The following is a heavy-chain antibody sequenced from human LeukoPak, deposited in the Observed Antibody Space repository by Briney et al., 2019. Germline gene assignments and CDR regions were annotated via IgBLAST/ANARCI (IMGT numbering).Heavy chain of an antibody. V-gene: IGHV3-23*01. CDR1: GFTFSSYA. J-gene: IGHJ4*02. Sequence: GGSLRLSCAASGFTFSSYAMSWVRQAPPKGLERVSAISGSGGSTYYADSVQGRLTISRDNSKYALYLQMNSLRAEDTAVYYCAKVGSADCWIGHILFDYWGQGTLVTVSS. D-gene: IGHD3-3*01. CDR3: AKVGSADCWIGHILFDY. CDR2: ISGSGGST.